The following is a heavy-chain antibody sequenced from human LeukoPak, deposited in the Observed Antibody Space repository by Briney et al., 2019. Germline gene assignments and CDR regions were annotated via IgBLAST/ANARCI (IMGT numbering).Heavy chain of an antibody. V-gene: IGHV3-23*01. J-gene: IGHJ4*02. CDR3: AKGPYCSSTSCYTIGSFDY. CDR2: IIGSGNST. Sequence: GGSLGLSCAASGFTFSSYAMSWVRKAPGKGLEWASAIIGSGNSTYYAVSVKGRFTISRDNFKNTLYLQMNSLRAEDTAVYYCAKGPYCSSTSCYTIGSFDYWGQGTLVTVSS. D-gene: IGHD2-2*02. CDR1: GFTFSSYA.